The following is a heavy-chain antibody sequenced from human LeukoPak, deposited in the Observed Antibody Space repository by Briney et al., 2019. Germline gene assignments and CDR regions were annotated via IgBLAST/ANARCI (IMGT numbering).Heavy chain of an antibody. J-gene: IGHJ4*02. V-gene: IGHV1-18*01. CDR1: GYTFTNYG. CDR3: ARRGRVATADTFDH. D-gene: IGHD5-12*01. CDR2: ISAYNGNT. Sequence: GASVKVSCKASGYTFTNYGLSWVRQAPGQGLEWMGWISAYNGNTNYAQKFQGRVTMTTGTSTRAAYMELRSLRSDDTAVYYCARRGRVATADTFDHWGKGTLVIVSS.